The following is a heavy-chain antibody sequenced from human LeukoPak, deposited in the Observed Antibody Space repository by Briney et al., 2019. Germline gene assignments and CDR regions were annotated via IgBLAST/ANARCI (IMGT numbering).Heavy chain of an antibody. J-gene: IGHJ3*02. CDR3: ARTRSDAFDI. Sequence: GGSLRLSCAASGFTVNSNYMSWVRQAPGKGLEWVSVIYSDGSTSYADSAKGRFSISRDYSKNTLYLQMNSPRAEDTAVYYCARTRSDAFDIWGQGTMVTVSS. CDR2: IYSDGST. CDR1: GFTVNSNY. V-gene: IGHV3-53*01. D-gene: IGHD2-2*01.